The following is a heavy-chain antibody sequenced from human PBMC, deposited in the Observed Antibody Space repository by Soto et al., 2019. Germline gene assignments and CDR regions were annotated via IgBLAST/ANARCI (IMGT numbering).Heavy chain of an antibody. V-gene: IGHV1-18*01. CDR1: GYTFTSYG. Sequence: ASVKVSCKASGYTFTSYGISWVRQAPGQGLEWMGWISAYNGNTNYAQKLQGRVTMTTDTSTSTAYMELRSLRSDDTAVYYCARVMGGGYSYGLRYFDYWGQGTLVTVSS. J-gene: IGHJ4*02. CDR3: ARVMGGGYSYGLRYFDY. D-gene: IGHD5-18*01. CDR2: ISAYNGNT.